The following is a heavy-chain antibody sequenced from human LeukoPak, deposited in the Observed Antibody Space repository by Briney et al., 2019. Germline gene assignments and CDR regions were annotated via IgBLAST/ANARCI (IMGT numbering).Heavy chain of an antibody. D-gene: IGHD6-13*01. V-gene: IGHV3-21*01. CDR1: GFTFSSYS. Sequence: GGSLRLSCAASGFTFSSYSMNWVRQAPGKGLEWVSSISSSRSYIYYADSVKGRFTISRDNAKNSLYLRMNSLRAEDTAVYYCARTGLSYSSSWTYYFDYWGQGTLVTVSS. CDR3: ARTGLSYSSSWTYYFDY. J-gene: IGHJ4*02. CDR2: ISSSRSYI.